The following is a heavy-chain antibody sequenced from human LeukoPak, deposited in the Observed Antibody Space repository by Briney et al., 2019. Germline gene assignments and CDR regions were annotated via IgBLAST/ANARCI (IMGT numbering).Heavy chain of an antibody. Sequence: SETLSLTCAVYGGSFSGYYWSWIRQPPGKGLEWIGEINHSGSTNYNPSLKSRVTISVDTSKNQFSLKLSSVTAADTAVYYCASWYDSSRQSRRGSDYWRQGTLVTVSS. CDR2: INHSGST. CDR3: ASWYDSSRQSRRGSDY. D-gene: IGHD3-22*01. J-gene: IGHJ4*02. CDR1: GGSFSGYY. V-gene: IGHV4-34*01.